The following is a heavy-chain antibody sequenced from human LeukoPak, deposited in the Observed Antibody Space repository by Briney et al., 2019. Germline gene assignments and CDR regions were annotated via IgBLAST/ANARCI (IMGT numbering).Heavy chain of an antibody. V-gene: IGHV1-69*06. CDR3: ARMWSYYYGSGSPNWFDP. J-gene: IGHJ5*02. Sequence: SVKVSCKASGGTFSSYDISWVRQAPGQGLEWMRGIIPIFGTANYAQKFQGRVTITADKSTSTAYMELSSLRSEDTAVYYCARMWSYYYGSGSPNWFDPWGQGTLVTVSS. CDR2: IIPIFGTA. D-gene: IGHD3-10*01. CDR1: GGTFSSYD.